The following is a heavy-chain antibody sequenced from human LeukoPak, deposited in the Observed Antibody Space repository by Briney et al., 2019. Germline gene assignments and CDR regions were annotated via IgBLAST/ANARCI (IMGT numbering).Heavy chain of an antibody. CDR1: GYTFTGYY. J-gene: IGHJ5*02. D-gene: IGHD2-15*01. V-gene: IGHV1-2*02. CDR2: INPNSGGT. Sequence: ASVKVSCKASGYTFTGYYMHWGRQAPGQGLEWMGWINPNSGGTNYAQKFQGRVTMTRDTSISTAYMELSRLRSDDTAVYYCARGVGSIHRGGWFDPWGQGTLVTVSS. CDR3: ARGVGSIHRGGWFDP.